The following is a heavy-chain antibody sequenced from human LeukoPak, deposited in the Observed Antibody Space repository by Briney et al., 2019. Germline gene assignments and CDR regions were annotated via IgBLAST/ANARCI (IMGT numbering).Heavy chain of an antibody. CDR1: GFTFDDYA. V-gene: IGHV3-9*03. Sequence: PGGSLRLSCAASGFTFDDYAMNWVRQAPVKGLEWVSGISWNSVSIGYADSVKGRFTISRDNAKNSLYLQMNSLRAEDMALYYCARSYSSTWKFAFDIWGRGTMVTVSS. D-gene: IGHD6-13*01. J-gene: IGHJ3*02. CDR2: ISWNSVSI. CDR3: ARSYSSTWKFAFDI.